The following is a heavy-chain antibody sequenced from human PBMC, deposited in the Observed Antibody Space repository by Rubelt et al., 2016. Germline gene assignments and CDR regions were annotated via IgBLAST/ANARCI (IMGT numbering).Heavy chain of an antibody. V-gene: IGHV3-7*03. Sequence: LVQPGGSLRLSCAASGFTFRNYWMSWVRQAPGKGLEWVANIRQDGSEKYYVDSVKGRFTISRDNAMNSAYLQMNSLGAEDTAIYYCANESGWLIDYWGQGTLVAVSS. J-gene: IGHJ4*02. CDR1: GFTFRNYW. CDR3: ANESGWLIDY. CDR2: IRQDGSEK. D-gene: IGHD6-19*01.